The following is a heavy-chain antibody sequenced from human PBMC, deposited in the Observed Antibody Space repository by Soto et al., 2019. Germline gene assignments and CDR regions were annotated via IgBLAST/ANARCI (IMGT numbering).Heavy chain of an antibody. CDR1: GFTFSRYW. CDR2: IKQDGSEK. CDR3: ARDRGYYDFWSGYSSVLDI. J-gene: IGHJ3*02. Sequence: EVQLVESGGGLVQPGGSLRLSCAASGFTFSRYWMSWVRQAPGKGLEWVANIKQDGSEKYYVDSVKGRLTISRDNAKNSLYLQMNSLRAEDTAVYYCARDRGYYDFWSGYSSVLDIWGQGTMVTVSS. V-gene: IGHV3-7*05. D-gene: IGHD3-3*01.